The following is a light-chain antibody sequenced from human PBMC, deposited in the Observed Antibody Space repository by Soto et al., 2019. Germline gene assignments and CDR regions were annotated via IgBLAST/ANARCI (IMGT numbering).Light chain of an antibody. V-gene: IGKV3-15*01. J-gene: IGKJ5*01. CDR3: QQYNDWPPV. CDR1: QSVSSN. Sequence: EIVMTQSPATLSVSPGERATLSCRASQSVSSNLAWYQQKPGQAPRLLIYGASTRATGIPARFSGSGSGAASTLTISSLQSEDFAVYYCQQYNDWPPVFGQGTRLEIK. CDR2: GAS.